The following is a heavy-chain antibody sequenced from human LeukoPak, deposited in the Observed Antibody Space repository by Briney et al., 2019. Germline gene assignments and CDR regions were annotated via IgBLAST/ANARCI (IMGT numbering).Heavy chain of an antibody. Sequence: SETLSLTCTVSGGSISSGSYYWSWIRQPAGKGLEWIGRIYTSGSTNYNPSLKSRVTISVDTSKNQYSLKLSSVTAADTAVYYCARDRQLYYYYYMDVWGKGTTVTVSS. CDR3: ARDRQLYYYYYMDV. D-gene: IGHD4-11*01. CDR1: GGSISSGSYY. CDR2: IYTSGST. J-gene: IGHJ6*03. V-gene: IGHV4-61*02.